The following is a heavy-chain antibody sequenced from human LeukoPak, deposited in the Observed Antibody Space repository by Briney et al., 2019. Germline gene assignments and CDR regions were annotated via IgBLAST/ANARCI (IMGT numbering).Heavy chain of an antibody. CDR1: GYTFTSYG. CDR2: MNPNSGNT. CDR3: ARGSHAFGI. V-gene: IGHV1-8*02. Sequence: ASVKVSCKASGYTFTSYGISWVRQAPGQGLEWMGWMNPNSGNTGYAQKFQGRVTMTRNTSISTAYMELSSLRSEDTAVYYCARGSHAFGIWGQGTMVTVSS. J-gene: IGHJ3*02.